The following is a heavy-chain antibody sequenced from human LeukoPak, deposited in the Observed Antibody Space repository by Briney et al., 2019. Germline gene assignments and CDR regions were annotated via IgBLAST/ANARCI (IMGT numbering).Heavy chain of an antibody. Sequence: GGSLRLSCAASGFTFSSYGMHWVRQAPGKGLEWVAVMWYDGSNKYYADSVKGRFTISRDNSKNTLYLQMNSLRAEDTAVYYCARSPPGISYYFDYWGQGTLVTVSS. CDR3: ARSPPGISYYFDY. J-gene: IGHJ4*02. CDR2: MWYDGSNK. CDR1: GFTFSSYG. V-gene: IGHV3-33*08. D-gene: IGHD6-6*01.